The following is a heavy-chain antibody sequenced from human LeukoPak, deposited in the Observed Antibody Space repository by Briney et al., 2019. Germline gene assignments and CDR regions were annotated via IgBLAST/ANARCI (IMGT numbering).Heavy chain of an antibody. CDR1: GFTFSNYW. Sequence: GGSLRLSCAASGFTFSNYWMSWVRQAPGKGLEWVANINQDGNKKHYIDSVKGRFTISRDNAKNSLYLQMNSLRAEDTAVYYCARGPYGGTTFDSWGQGTLVTVSS. J-gene: IGHJ4*02. CDR3: ARGPYGGTTFDS. CDR2: INQDGNKK. V-gene: IGHV3-7*04. D-gene: IGHD3-16*01.